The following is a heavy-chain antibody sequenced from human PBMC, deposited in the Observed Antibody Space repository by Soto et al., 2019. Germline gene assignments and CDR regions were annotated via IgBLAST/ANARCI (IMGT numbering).Heavy chain of an antibody. CDR1: GGSISSSSYY. Sequence: QLQLQESGPGLVKPSETLSLTCTVSGGSISSSSYYWGWIRQPPGKGLEWIGSIYYSGSTYYNPSLKSRVTISVDTSKNQFSLKLSSVTAADTAVYYCARRARFDFWTSQTNYYYYMDVWGKGTTVTVSS. CDR3: ARRARFDFWTSQTNYYYYMDV. V-gene: IGHV4-39*01. CDR2: IYYSGST. J-gene: IGHJ6*03. D-gene: IGHD3-3*01.